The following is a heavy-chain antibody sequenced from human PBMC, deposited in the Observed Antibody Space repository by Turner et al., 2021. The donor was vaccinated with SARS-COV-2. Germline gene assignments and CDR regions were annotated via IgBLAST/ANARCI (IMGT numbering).Heavy chain of an antibody. CDR1: GYSLTELS. J-gene: IGHJ6*02. V-gene: IGHV1-24*01. Sequence: QVQLVQSGAEVKKPGASVKVSCKVSGYSLTELSMHWVGQAPGKGLEWMGGFDPEDGETIYAQKFQGRVTMTEDTSTDTAYMELSSLRSEDTAVYYCATGVAVAGTPSEYYYYYGMDVWGQGTTVTVSS. CDR2: FDPEDGET. CDR3: ATGVAVAGTPSEYYYYYGMDV. D-gene: IGHD6-19*01.